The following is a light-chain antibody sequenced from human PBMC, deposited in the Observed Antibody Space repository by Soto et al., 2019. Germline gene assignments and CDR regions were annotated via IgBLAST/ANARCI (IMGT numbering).Light chain of an antibody. J-gene: IGKJ5*01. CDR3: QQYKNWPL. Sequence: MMMTQSPATLSVSPGERVTLSCRTSHSVNSHVAWYQQKPGQAPMLLLYGASTRATGIPVRFSGSGFGTEFTLTISSLQSEDFAVYYCQQYKNWPLFGQGTRLDIK. CDR1: HSVNSH. CDR2: GAS. V-gene: IGKV3-15*01.